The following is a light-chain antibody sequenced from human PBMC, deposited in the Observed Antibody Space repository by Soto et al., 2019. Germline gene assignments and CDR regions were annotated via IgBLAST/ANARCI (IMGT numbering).Light chain of an antibody. Sequence: DIQMTQSPSSLSASLGDRVTITCKASQDSSNYLNWYQQKPGKAPKLLIYDASNLETGVPSRFSGSGSGTDFTFTISSLQPEDIATYYCQQYDNLPITFGQGTRLEIK. CDR2: DAS. V-gene: IGKV1-33*01. J-gene: IGKJ5*01. CDR1: QDSSNY. CDR3: QQYDNLPIT.